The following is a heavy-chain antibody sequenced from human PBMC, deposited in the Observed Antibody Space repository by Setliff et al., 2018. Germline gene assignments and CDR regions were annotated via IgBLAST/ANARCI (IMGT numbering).Heavy chain of an antibody. D-gene: IGHD1-26*01. V-gene: IGHV5-51*01. CDR3: AREHVSGHSEY. CDR1: GYDFFGYW. Sequence: PGESLKISCQGLGYDFFGYWIAWVRQVPGKGPEWVGLIYPGDSDTRYSPSFQGQVTFSSDKSINTAYLHLSSLKASDTAMYYCAREHVSGHSEYWGQGTLVTVSS. CDR2: IYPGDSDT. J-gene: IGHJ4*02.